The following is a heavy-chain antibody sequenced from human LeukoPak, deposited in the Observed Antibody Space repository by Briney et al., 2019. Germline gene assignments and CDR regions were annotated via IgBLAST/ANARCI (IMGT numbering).Heavy chain of an antibody. J-gene: IGHJ4*02. Sequence: GGSLRLSCAASGFTFTTYYMSWVRQAPGKGLEWVAFIRYDGSNKYYADSVKGRFTISRDNSKNTLYLQMNSLRAEDTAVYYCAKDPRELFYGGFRYYFDYWGQGTLVTVSS. D-gene: IGHD4-23*01. CDR2: IRYDGSNK. CDR3: AKDPRELFYGGFRYYFDY. CDR1: GFTFTTYY. V-gene: IGHV3-30*02.